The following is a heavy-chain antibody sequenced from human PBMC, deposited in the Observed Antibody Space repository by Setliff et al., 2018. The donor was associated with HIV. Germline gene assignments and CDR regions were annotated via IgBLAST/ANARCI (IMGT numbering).Heavy chain of an antibody. CDR3: AKVFAYGVDGFDI. V-gene: IGHV3-23*01. Sequence: SLRLSCAASGFTFSTYAMGWVRQAPGKGLEWVSTVGAVGAPTHYAESVKGRFTISKDTSKNTLYLQMSSLRDEDTAVYYCAKVFAYGVDGFDIWGQGTMVTVSS. CDR1: GFTFSTYA. CDR2: VGAVGAPT. J-gene: IGHJ3*02. D-gene: IGHD4-17*01.